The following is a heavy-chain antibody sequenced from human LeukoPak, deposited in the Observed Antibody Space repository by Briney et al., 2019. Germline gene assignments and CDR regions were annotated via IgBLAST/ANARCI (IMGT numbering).Heavy chain of an antibody. Sequence: GGSLRLSCAASGFTFSSDGMHWVRQAPGKGLEWVAFIRYDGSNKYYADSVKGRFTISRDNAKNSLYLQMNSLRAEDTALYYCAKALGGYFDYWGQGTLVTVSS. CDR1: GFTFSSDG. CDR2: IRYDGSNK. CDR3: AKALGGYFDY. V-gene: IGHV3-30*02. J-gene: IGHJ4*02. D-gene: IGHD3-10*01.